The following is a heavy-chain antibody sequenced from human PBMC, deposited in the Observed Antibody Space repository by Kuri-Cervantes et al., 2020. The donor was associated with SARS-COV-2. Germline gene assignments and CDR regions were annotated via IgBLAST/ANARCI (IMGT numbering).Heavy chain of an antibody. CDR1: GGTFSSYA. D-gene: IGHD1-1*01. CDR3: ASGVLKPTQSYYMDV. Sequence: SVKVSCKASGGTFSSYAISWVRQAPGQGLEWMGGIIPIFGTANYAQKFQGRVTITTDESTSTAYMELSSLRSEDTAVYYCASGVLKPTQSYYMDVWSKGTTVTVSS. J-gene: IGHJ6*03. V-gene: IGHV1-69*05. CDR2: IIPIFGTA.